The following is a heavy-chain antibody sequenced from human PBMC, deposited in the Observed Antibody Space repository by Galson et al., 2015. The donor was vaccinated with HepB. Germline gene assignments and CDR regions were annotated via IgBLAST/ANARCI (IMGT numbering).Heavy chain of an antibody. CDR2: IRSKANSYAT. CDR3: TRHLDTLGYCSSTSCYSFDY. J-gene: IGHJ4*02. Sequence: SLRLSCAASGFTFSGSAMHWVRQASGKGLEWVGRIRSKANSYATAYAASVKGRFTISRDDSKNTAYLQMNSLKTEDTAVYYCTRHLDTLGYCSSTSCYSFDYWGQGTLVTVSS. V-gene: IGHV3-73*01. D-gene: IGHD2-2*01. CDR1: GFTFSGSA.